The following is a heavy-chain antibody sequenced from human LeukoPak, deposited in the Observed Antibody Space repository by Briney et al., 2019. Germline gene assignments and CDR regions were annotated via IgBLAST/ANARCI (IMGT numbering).Heavy chain of an antibody. V-gene: IGHV1-46*01. Sequence: ASVKVSCKASGYTFTSYYMHWVRQAPGQGLEWMGIISPSGGSTSYAQKFQDRVTMTRDTSTSTVYMELTSLRSEDTAVYYCARHTVTNYFDYWGQGTLVTVSS. CDR1: GYTFTSYY. CDR3: ARHTVTNYFDY. D-gene: IGHD4-17*01. CDR2: ISPSGGST. J-gene: IGHJ4*02.